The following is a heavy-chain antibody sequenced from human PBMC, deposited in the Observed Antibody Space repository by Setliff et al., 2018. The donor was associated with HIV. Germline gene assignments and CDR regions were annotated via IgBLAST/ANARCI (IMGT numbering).Heavy chain of an antibody. J-gene: IGHJ5*02. CDR2: IVPIFGTT. CDR3: ARGYYDSSGYENWFDP. V-gene: IGHV1-69*13. CDR1: GYTFSSYD. Sequence: ASVKVSCKASGYTFSSYDINWVRQATGQGLEWMGGIVPIFGTTEYAQNLKGRVTITADESTSTAYMELSSLRSEDTAVFYCARGYYDSSGYENWFDPWGQGTLVTVSS. D-gene: IGHD3-22*01.